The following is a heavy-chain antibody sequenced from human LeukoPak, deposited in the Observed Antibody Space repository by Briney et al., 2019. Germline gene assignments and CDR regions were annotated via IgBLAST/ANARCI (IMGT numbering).Heavy chain of an antibody. J-gene: IGHJ5*02. Sequence: SWVRQPPGKGLEWIGYIYYSGSTYYNPSLKSRVTISVATSKNQFSLKLSSVTAADTAVYYCARDGSDWFDPWGQGTLVTVSS. CDR2: IYYSGST. V-gene: IGHV4-30-4*01. CDR3: ARDGSDWFDP. D-gene: IGHD3-10*01.